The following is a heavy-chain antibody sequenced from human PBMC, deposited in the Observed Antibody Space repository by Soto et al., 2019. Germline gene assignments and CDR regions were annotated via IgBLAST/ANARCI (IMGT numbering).Heavy chain of an antibody. CDR3: AKAGIAVAGSYYYYYGMDV. CDR1: GGSFSGYY. D-gene: IGHD6-19*01. V-gene: IGHV4-34*01. CDR2: INHSGST. J-gene: IGHJ6*02. Sequence: SETLSLTCAVYGGSFSGYYWSWLRQPPGKGLEWIGEINHSGSTNYNPSLKSRVTISRDNSKNTLYLQMNSLRAEDTAVYYCAKAGIAVAGSYYYYYGMDVWGQGTTVTVS.